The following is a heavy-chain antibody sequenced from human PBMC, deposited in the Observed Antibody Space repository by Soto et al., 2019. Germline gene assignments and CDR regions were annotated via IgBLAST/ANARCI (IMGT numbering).Heavy chain of an antibody. CDR2: IYYSGST. CDR3: ASVGARGFLWFGEWGDDGMDV. J-gene: IGHJ6*02. Sequence: QLQLQESGPGLVKPSENLSLTCTVSGGSISSSSYYWGWIRQPPGKGLEWIGSIYYSGSTYYNPSLKSRVTFNAYPSKNPFPPRLSFVTAADAVVLYCASVGARGFLWFGEWGDDGMDVWGQGTTITVS. V-gene: IGHV4-39*01. D-gene: IGHD3-10*01. CDR1: GGSISSSSYY.